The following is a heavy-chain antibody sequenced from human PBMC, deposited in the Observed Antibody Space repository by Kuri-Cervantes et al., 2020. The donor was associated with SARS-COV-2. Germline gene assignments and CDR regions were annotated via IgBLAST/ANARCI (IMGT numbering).Heavy chain of an antibody. Sequence: SETLSLTCTVSGASIGSTDSYWGWIRQPPGKAKEWIGSIKYSGSTFYNPSLKSRVTFSVDTSKNQFSLKLTSVTDADTAVYHCATHSRRPQNNWFDPWGQGTLVTVSS. CDR1: GASIGSTDSY. V-gene: IGHV4-39*01. CDR3: ATHSRRPQNNWFDP. D-gene: IGHD6-25*01. J-gene: IGHJ5*02. CDR2: IKYSGST.